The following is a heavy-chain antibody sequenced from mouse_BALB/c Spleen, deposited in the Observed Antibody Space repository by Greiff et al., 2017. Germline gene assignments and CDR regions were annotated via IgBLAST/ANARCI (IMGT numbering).Heavy chain of an antibody. Sequence: EVKLVESGGGLVKPGGSLKLSCAASGFTFSDYYMYWVRQTPEKRLEWVATISDGGSYTYYPDSVKGRFTISRDNAKNNLYLQMSSLKSEDTAMYYCASAYYYGSGRYFDVWGAGTTVTVSS. CDR2: ISDGGSYT. V-gene: IGHV5-4*02. J-gene: IGHJ1*01. CDR3: ASAYYYGSGRYFDV. CDR1: GFTFSDYY. D-gene: IGHD1-1*01.